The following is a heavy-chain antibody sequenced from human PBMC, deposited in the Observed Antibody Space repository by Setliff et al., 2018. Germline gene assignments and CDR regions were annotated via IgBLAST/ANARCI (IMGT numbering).Heavy chain of an antibody. CDR1: GGSIGSSSYY. Sequence: PSETLSLTCTVSGGSIGSSSYYWGWIRQPPGKGLEWIGSIYYSGSTYYNPSLKSRVTISVDTSKNQFSLKLSSVTAADTAVYYCARTLPYYDILTGYPRAWFDPWGQGTLVTVSS. CDR2: IYYSGST. CDR3: ARTLPYYDILTGYPRAWFDP. D-gene: IGHD3-9*01. V-gene: IGHV4-39*01. J-gene: IGHJ5*02.